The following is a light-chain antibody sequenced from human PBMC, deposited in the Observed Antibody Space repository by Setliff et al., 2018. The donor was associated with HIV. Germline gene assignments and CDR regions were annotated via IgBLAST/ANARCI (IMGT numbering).Light chain of an antibody. CDR2: DVV. CDR1: SSDVGNYNY. V-gene: IGLV2-11*01. J-gene: IGLJ1*01. Sequence: QSVLAQPASVSGSPGQSITISCTGNSSDVGNYNYVTWYQQHPGKAPKLMIYDVVKRPSGVPDRFSGAKSGNTASLTISGLQADDEADYYCCSYAGSYSHVFGTGTKVTVL. CDR3: CSYAGSYSHV.